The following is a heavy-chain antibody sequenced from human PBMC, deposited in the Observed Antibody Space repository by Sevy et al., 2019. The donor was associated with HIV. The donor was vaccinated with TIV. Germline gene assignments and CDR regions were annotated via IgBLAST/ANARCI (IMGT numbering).Heavy chain of an antibody. V-gene: IGHV3-48*03. D-gene: IGHD4-17*01. CDR2: ITNSGSSM. Sequence: GGSLRLSCAASGFLFSRYEMNWVRQAPGKGLEWVSYITNSGSSMSYSDSVRGRFTISRDNAKNSLFLQMNSLRAEDTAIYYCARELPPSATTVAHFDYWGQGTLVTVSS. CDR1: GFLFSRYE. CDR3: ARELPPSATTVAHFDY. J-gene: IGHJ4*02.